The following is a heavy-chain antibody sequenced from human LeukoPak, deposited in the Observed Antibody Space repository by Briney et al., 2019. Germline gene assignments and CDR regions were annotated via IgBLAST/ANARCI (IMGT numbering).Heavy chain of an antibody. V-gene: IGHV4-39*01. J-gene: IGHJ3*02. CDR1: GGSISSSSYY. CDR3: ARPTVYGGNAFDI. Sequence: PSETLSLTCTVSGGSISSSSYYWGWIRQPPGKGLEWIGSIYYSGSTYYNPPLKSRVTISVDTSKNQFSLKLSSVTAADTAVYYCARPTVYGGNAFDIWGQGTMVTVSS. CDR2: IYYSGST. D-gene: IGHD4-23*01.